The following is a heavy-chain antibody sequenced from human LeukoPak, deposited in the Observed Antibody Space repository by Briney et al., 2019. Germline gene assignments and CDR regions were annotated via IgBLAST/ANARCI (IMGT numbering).Heavy chain of an antibody. CDR2: MNHSGST. J-gene: IGHJ4*02. CDR1: FHSLRGYY. V-gene: IGHV4-34*01. Sequence: PSDTLSLPCAVYFHSLRGYYGGWIPQPPGKAVEWVGDMNHSGSTNYNPTLKSRGAISVRTSKNQFSLKLRSVNAADTAVYYCAVVGGGRYLAVDYGGQGTLVSVS. CDR3: AVVGGGRYLAVDY. D-gene: IGHD1-26*01.